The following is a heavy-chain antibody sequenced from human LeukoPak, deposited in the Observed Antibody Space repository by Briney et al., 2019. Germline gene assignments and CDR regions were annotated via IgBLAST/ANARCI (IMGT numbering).Heavy chain of an antibody. CDR2: INHSGGT. Sequence: SETLSLTCAVYGGSFIGYDWAWIRQPPGKGLEWIGEINHSGGTNYNPSLKSRVTISVDTSKNQFSLKLSSVTAADTAVYYCASLARGGNWFDPWGQGTLVTVSS. CDR3: ASLARGGNWFDP. J-gene: IGHJ5*02. D-gene: IGHD6-6*01. CDR1: GGSFIGYD. V-gene: IGHV4-34*01.